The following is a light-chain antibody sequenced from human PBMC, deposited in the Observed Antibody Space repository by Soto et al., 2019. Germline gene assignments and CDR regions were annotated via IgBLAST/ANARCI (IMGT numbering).Light chain of an antibody. Sequence: QSALTQPASVSGSPGQSITISCTGTSSDVGGYNYVSWYQQHPGKAPKLMIYDVSNQPSGVSNRFSGSKSGNTASLTISGLQAEDEADYYCSSYTSSSTLEGVFGGGTKVTVL. J-gene: IGLJ2*01. V-gene: IGLV2-14*01. CDR1: SSDVGGYNY. CDR2: DVS. CDR3: SSYTSSSTLEGV.